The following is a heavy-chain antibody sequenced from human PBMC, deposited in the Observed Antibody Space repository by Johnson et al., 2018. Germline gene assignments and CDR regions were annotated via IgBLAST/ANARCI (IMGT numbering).Heavy chain of an antibody. D-gene: IGHD5-18*01. CDR2: IYYSGST. CDR1: GGSISSYY. V-gene: IGHV4-59*01. CDR3: ARDPGYSYAFDI. J-gene: IGHJ3*02. Sequence: QVQLQESGPGLVKPSETLSLTCTVSGGSISSYYWSWIRQPPGKGLEWLGYIYYSGSTNYNPSLKSRVTISVDTSKNQFSLKLSSVTAADTAVYYCARDPGYSYAFDIWGQGTMVTVSS.